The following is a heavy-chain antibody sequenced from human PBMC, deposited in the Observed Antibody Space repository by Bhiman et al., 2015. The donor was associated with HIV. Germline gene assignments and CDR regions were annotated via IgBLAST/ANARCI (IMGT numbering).Heavy chain of an antibody. D-gene: IGHD5-24*01. Sequence: VQLVESGGGVVQPGGSLRLSCEASGFTFNTYAMLWVRQAPGKGLEWVSSISSYSDYIYYADSVKGRFTISRDNAKNSLYLQMNSLRAEDTAVYYCARDHVWGRLQLLGVDYWGQGTLVTVSS. V-gene: IGHV3-21*01. CDR1: GFTFNTYA. J-gene: IGHJ4*02. CDR3: ARDHVWGRLQLLGVDY. CDR2: ISSYSDYI.